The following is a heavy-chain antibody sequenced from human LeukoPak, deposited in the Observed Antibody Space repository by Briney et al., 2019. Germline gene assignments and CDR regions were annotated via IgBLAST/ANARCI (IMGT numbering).Heavy chain of an antibody. CDR2: ISGSSGST. CDR1: GFTFSSYA. D-gene: IGHD6-19*01. CDR3: AKGGYSSGWRNYFDY. J-gene: IGHJ4*02. V-gene: IGHV3-23*01. Sequence: GGSLRLSCAASGFTFSSYAMSWVRQAPGKGLEWVSAISGSSGSTYYADSVKGRFTISRDNSKNTLYLQMNSLRAEDTAVYYCAKGGYSSGWRNYFDYWGQGTLVTVSS.